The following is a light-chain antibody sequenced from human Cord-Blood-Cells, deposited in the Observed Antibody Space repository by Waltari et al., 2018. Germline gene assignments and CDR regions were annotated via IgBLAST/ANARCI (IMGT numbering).Light chain of an antibody. J-gene: IGLJ3*02. CDR3: QSYDSSNQV. CDR1: SGSIASNY. V-gene: IGLV6-57*01. CDR2: EDN. Sequence: SVSESPGKTVTISCTRSSGSIASNYVQWYQQRPGSSPTTVIYEDNQRPSGVPDRFSGSIDSSSNSAYLTISGLKTEDEADYYCQSYDSSNQVFGGGTKLTVL.